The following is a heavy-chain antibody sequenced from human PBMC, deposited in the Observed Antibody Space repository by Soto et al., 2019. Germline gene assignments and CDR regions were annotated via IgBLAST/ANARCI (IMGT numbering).Heavy chain of an antibody. Sequence: SETLSLTCAVYGGSFSGYYWSWIRQPPGKGLEWIGEINHSGSTNYNPSLKSRVTISVDTAKNQFSLKLSSVTAADTAVYYCARSSAPEIWSGYPKRSIFDYWGQGTLVTVSS. J-gene: IGHJ4*02. D-gene: IGHD3-3*01. CDR3: ARSSAPEIWSGYPKRSIFDY. CDR1: GGSFSGYY. CDR2: INHSGST. V-gene: IGHV4-34*01.